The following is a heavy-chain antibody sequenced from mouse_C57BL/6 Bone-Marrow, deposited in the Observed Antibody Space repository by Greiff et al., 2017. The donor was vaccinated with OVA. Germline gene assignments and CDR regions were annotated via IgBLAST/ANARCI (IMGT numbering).Heavy chain of an antibody. CDR1: GYTFTSYW. D-gene: IGHD2-10*01. CDR2: IDPSDSET. V-gene: IGHV1-52*01. J-gene: IGHJ3*01. CDR3: ARDSYYGNYLSWFAY. Sequence: VQLQQPGAELVRPGSSVKLSCKASGYTFTSYWMHWVKQRPIQGLEWIGNIDPSDSETHYNQKFKDKATLTVDKSSSTAYMQLSSLTSEDSAVYYCARDSYYGNYLSWFAYWGQGTLVTVSA.